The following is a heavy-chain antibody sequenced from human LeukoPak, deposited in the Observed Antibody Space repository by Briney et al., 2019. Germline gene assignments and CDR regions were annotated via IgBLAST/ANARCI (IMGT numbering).Heavy chain of an antibody. Sequence: GGSLRLSCAASGFAFSSYTMNWVRQAPEKGLEWVSYIISSSSTIYYADSVKGRFTISRDNAKNSLYLQMNSLRAEDTAVYYCARELNYDFWSGPRSKFDYWGQGTLVTVSS. CDR1: GFAFSSYT. CDR2: IISSSSTI. V-gene: IGHV3-48*01. D-gene: IGHD3-3*01. CDR3: ARELNYDFWSGPRSKFDY. J-gene: IGHJ4*02.